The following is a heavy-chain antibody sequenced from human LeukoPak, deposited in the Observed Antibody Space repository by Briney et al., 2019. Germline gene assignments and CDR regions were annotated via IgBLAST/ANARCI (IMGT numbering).Heavy chain of an antibody. D-gene: IGHD3-22*01. CDR2: ISSSGSYI. Sequence: GGSLRLSCAASGFTFSSYSMNWVRQAPGKGLEWVSSISSSGSYIDYADSVKGRFTFSRDNAKNSLYLQMDSLRAEDTAVYYCARSRSGLVLDYWGQGTLVTVSS. CDR3: ARSRSGLVLDY. J-gene: IGHJ4*02. V-gene: IGHV3-21*01. CDR1: GFTFSSYS.